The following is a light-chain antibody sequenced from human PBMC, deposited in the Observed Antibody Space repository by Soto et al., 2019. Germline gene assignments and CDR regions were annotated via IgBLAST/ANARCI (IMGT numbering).Light chain of an antibody. CDR1: EDIARN. V-gene: IGKV3-15*01. J-gene: IGKJ4*01. CDR2: GAS. Sequence: ETVMTQSPATLSVSPGESVTLSCRASEDIARNLAWYQQTPGQAPRLLISGASTRATGIPARFSGSGSGTEFTLTISNLQSEDFAVYYCQQYTNWPPLTFGGGTTVEIK. CDR3: QQYTNWPPLT.